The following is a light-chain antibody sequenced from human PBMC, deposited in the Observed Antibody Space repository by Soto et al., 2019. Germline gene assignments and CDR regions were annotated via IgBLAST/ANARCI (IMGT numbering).Light chain of an antibody. CDR1: QSVSDN. CDR3: QQYGSSPLT. J-gene: IGKJ4*01. V-gene: IGKV3-15*01. CDR2: GAS. Sequence: EIVMTQSPATLSVSPGERATLSCRAGQSVSDNLAWYQQKLGQAPRLLIYGASTRATGIPARFSGSGSGTDFTLTISRLEPEDFAVYYCQQYGSSPLTFGGGTKVEIK.